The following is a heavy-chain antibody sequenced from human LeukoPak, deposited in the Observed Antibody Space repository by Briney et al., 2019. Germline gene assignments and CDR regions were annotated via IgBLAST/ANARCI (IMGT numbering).Heavy chain of an antibody. J-gene: IGHJ4*02. CDR2: LNPNSGGA. V-gene: IGHV1-2*06. CDR3: ARDFRFGGAY. D-gene: IGHD3-16*01. CDR1: GYTFTGYY. Sequence: ASVKVSCKAYGYTFTGYYMRWVRQAPGQGLEWMGRLNPNSGGANYPQKFQGRVAIPRDTSISTAYMELSRLRSDDTAEYYCARDFRFGGAYWGQGTLVTVSS.